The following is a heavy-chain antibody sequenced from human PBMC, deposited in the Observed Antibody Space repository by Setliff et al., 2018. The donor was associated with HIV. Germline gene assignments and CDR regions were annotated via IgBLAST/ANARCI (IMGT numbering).Heavy chain of an antibody. CDR1: GFTVSSNY. CDR2: ISYDGNSQ. D-gene: IGHD6-13*01. CDR3: ARVQQQLLQEDDYFDY. V-gene: IGHV3-30*03. Sequence: GGSLRLSCAASGFTVSSNYMSWVRQAPGKGLEWVAVISYDGNSQYYADSVKGRFTLSRDNFRNTLYLQMNSLRPEDTAVYYCARVQQQLLQEDDYFDYWGQGTLVTVSS. J-gene: IGHJ4*02.